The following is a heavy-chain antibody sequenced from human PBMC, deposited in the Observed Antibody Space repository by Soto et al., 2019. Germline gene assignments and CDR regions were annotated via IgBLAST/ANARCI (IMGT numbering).Heavy chain of an antibody. V-gene: IGHV1-3*01. CDR2: INAGNGNT. CDR1: GYTFTSYA. Sequence: ASVKVSCKASGYTFTSYAMHWVRQAPGQRLEWMGWINAGNGNTKYSQKFQGRVTITRDTSARKAYMELSSLRSEDTAVYYCAGVFTVLRYFDWDHDAFDIWGQGTMVTVSS. J-gene: IGHJ3*02. D-gene: IGHD3-9*01. CDR3: AGVFTVLRYFDWDHDAFDI.